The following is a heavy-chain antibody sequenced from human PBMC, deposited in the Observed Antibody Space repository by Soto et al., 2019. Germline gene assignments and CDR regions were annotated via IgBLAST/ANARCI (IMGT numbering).Heavy chain of an antibody. CDR3: ARDGGGYERIAY. J-gene: IGHJ4*02. Sequence: QVQLQESGPGLVKPSQTLSLTCTVSGGSISSDDSYWSWIRQPPGKGLEWIGYIYYSGSTYYNPSLRSRVTISVDTSKNQFPLKLNSVTAADTAVYYCARDGGGYERIAYWGQGTLVTVSS. CDR2: IYYSGST. V-gene: IGHV4-30-4*01. CDR1: GGSISSDDSY. D-gene: IGHD5-12*01.